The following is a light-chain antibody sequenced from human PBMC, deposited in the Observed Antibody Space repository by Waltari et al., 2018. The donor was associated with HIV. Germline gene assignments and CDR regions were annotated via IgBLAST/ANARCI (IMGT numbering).Light chain of an antibody. V-gene: IGKV3D-15*01. CDR1: QSVSSN. CDR3: QQYNNWPEGC. J-gene: IGKJ3*01. CDR2: GAS. Sequence: EIVMTQSPATLSVSPGERATLSCRASQSVSSNLAWYQQKPCQAPRLLIHGASTRAIGIPARFSGSGSGKEFTLTISSLQSEDFAVYYCQQYNNWPEGCFGPGTKVDIK.